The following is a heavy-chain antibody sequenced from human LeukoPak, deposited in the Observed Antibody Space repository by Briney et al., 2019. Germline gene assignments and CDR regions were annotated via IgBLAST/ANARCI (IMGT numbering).Heavy chain of an antibody. D-gene: IGHD3-10*01. V-gene: IGHV3-11*01. CDR2: ITSSGSTM. CDR1: GFTFSDYY. CDR3: ARAPASLWSLYYFDY. J-gene: IGHJ4*02. Sequence: GGSLRLSCAASGFTFSDYYMNWIRQAPGKGLEWVSCITSSGSTMYYADSVKGRFTISRDNAKNSLFLQMNSLRAEDTAVYYCARAPASLWSLYYFDYWGQGTLVTVSS.